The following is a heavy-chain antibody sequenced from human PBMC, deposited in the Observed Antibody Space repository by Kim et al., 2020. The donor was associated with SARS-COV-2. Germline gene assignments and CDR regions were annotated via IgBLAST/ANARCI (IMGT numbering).Heavy chain of an antibody. Sequence: ASVKVSCKASGYTFTSYAMHWVRQAPGQRLEWMGWINAGNGNTKYSQKFQGRVTITRDTSASTAYMGLSSLRSEDTAVYYCARDNFLTGSRGHQNNWFDPWGQGTLVTVSS. CDR3: ARDNFLTGSRGHQNNWFDP. CDR1: GYTFTSYA. J-gene: IGHJ5*02. D-gene: IGHD3-9*01. CDR2: INAGNGNT. V-gene: IGHV1-3*01.